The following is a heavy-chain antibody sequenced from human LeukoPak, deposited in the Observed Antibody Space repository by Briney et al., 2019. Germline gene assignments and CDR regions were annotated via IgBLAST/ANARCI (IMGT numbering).Heavy chain of an antibody. V-gene: IGHV4-4*07. Sequence: GSLRLSCAASGFTFSSYAMSWIRQPAGKGLEWIGRIYISGSTNYKSSLKSRVTISLDTSKNQFSLKLSSVTAADTAVYYCAREREGPYGYLDYWGQGTLVIVSS. D-gene: IGHD4-17*01. CDR3: AREREGPYGYLDY. CDR1: GFTFSSYA. CDR2: IYISGST. J-gene: IGHJ4*02.